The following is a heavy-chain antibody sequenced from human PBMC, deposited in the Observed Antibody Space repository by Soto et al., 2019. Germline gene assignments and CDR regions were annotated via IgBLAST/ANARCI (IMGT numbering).Heavy chain of an antibody. CDR3: AKEKGTGRAPIGAYDV. Sequence: QVQLVESGGDVVQPGRSLRLSCAASGFTFKDCAMHWVRQAPGKGLEWVSIIFNDAGNEYYTESVKGRFTISRDNSKNTLYLQMNSLRDEDTAVYYCAKEKGTGRAPIGAYDVWGRGTRVTVSS. J-gene: IGHJ3*01. CDR1: GFTFKDCA. D-gene: IGHD2-8*02. V-gene: IGHV3-33*06. CDR2: IFNDAGNE.